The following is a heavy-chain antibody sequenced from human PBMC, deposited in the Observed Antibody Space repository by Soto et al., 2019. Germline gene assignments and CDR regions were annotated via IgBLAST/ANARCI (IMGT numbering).Heavy chain of an antibody. V-gene: IGHV3-30-3*01. CDR2: ISHDGANN. CDR3: AREYCSGGSCYSTSYYYYGMDV. Sequence: QVQLVESGGGVVQPGRSLRLSCAASGFTFSTYAVHWVRQAPGKGLEWVAVISHDGANNYYADSVKGRFTISRDNSKITLYLQMNSLRAEDTAMYYCAREYCSGGSCYSTSYYYYGMDVWGQGTTVTVSS. J-gene: IGHJ6*02. D-gene: IGHD2-15*01. CDR1: GFTFSTYA.